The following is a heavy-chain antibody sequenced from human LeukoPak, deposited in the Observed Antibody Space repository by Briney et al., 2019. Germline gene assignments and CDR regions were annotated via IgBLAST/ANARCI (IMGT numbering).Heavy chain of an antibody. CDR2: INPNSGGT. Sequence: GASVKVSXKASGYTFTGYYMHWVRQAPGQGLEWMGWINPNSGGTNYAQKFQGRVTMTRDTSISTAYMELGRLRSDDTAVYYCAREGYCSSTSCYTLFDYWGQGTLVTVSS. D-gene: IGHD2-2*02. CDR1: GYTFTGYY. V-gene: IGHV1-2*02. J-gene: IGHJ4*02. CDR3: AREGYCSSTSCYTLFDY.